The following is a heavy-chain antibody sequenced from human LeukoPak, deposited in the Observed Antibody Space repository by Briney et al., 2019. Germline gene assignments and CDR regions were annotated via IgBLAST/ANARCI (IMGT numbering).Heavy chain of an antibody. J-gene: IGHJ5*02. CDR2: IYSGGST. CDR1: GDSISSSNYY. V-gene: IGHV4-39*01. D-gene: IGHD2-15*01. CDR3: AGTLEDCSGGTCLNWFDP. Sequence: PSETLSLTCTVSGDSISSSNYYWGWIRQPPGRRLEWIGSIYSGGSTYYNPSLKSRVTMSVGASNNQFSLNLRSITAADTAVYYCAGTLEDCSGGTCLNWFDPWGQGTLVTVSS.